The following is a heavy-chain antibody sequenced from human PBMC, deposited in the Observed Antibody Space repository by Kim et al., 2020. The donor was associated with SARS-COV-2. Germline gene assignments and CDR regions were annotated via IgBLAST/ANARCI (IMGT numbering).Heavy chain of an antibody. V-gene: IGHV4-39*01. CDR3: GRRRISGPFDY. J-gene: IGHJ4*02. CDR1: GGSISSSSYY. D-gene: IGHD2-15*01. Sequence: SETLSLTCTVSGGSISSSSYYWGWIRQPPGKGREWIGSIYYSGSTYYNPSLKSRVTISVDTAKNQFSLKLSSVTAADTAVYYCGRRRISGPFDYWGQGTLVTVSS. CDR2: IYYSGST.